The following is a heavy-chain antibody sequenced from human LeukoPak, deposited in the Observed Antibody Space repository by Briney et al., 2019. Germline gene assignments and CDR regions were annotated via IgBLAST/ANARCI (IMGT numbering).Heavy chain of an antibody. CDR1: GFKFTTYY. J-gene: IGHJ5*02. CDR3: VRLVRGATFDP. V-gene: IGHV3-11*01. CDR2: ISGSGTTI. Sequence: PGGSLRLSCAASGFKFTTYYMTWIRQAPGKGLEWLSSISGSGTTIDYADSVKGRFTISRDNAKTSLYLQMNNLTAEDTAVYYCVRLVRGATFDPWGQGALVAVS. D-gene: IGHD3-10*01.